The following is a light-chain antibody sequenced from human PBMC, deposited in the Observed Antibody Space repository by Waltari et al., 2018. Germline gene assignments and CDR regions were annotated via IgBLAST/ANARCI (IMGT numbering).Light chain of an antibody. J-gene: IGLJ3*02. CDR1: NIGSQH. CDR2: DDP. Sequence: SYVVTQPPSLSVAPGKTANFICGGNNIGSQHVHWYQQKPGQAPILVVYDDPDRPSGIPERFSGSNSGNTATLTISRVEAGDEADYYCQVWDNSGDHPWVFGGGTKLTVL. CDR3: QVWDNSGDHPWV. V-gene: IGLV3-21*03.